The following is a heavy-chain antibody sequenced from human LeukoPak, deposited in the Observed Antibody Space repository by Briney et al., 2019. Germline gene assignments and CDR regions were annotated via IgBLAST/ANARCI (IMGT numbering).Heavy chain of an antibody. CDR2: IYTSGST. D-gene: IGHD3-22*01. V-gene: IGHV4-4*07. Sequence: LRLSCAASGFTFSDYYMSWIRQAPGKGLEWIGRIYTSGSTNYNPSLKSRVTMSVDTSKNQFSLKLSSVTAADTAVYYCARDANYYDSSGYPKYYFDYWGQGTLVTVSS. CDR3: ARDANYYDSSGYPKYYFDY. J-gene: IGHJ4*02. CDR1: GFTFSDYY.